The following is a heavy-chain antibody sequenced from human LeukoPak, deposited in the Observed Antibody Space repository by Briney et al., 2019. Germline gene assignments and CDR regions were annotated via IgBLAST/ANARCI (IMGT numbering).Heavy chain of an antibody. CDR3: ARDSTYYYGSGSYYGPDY. CDR1: GGSFSGYY. CDR2: INHSGST. Sequence: SETLSLTCAVYGGSFSGYYWSWIRQPPGKGLEGIGEINHSGSTNYNPSLKSRVTISVDTSKNQFSLKLSSVTAADTAVYYCARDSTYYYGSGSYYGPDYWGQGTLVTVSS. V-gene: IGHV4-34*01. D-gene: IGHD3-10*01. J-gene: IGHJ4*02.